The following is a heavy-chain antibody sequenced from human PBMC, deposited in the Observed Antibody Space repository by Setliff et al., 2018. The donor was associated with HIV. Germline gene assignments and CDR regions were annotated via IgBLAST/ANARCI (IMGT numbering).Heavy chain of an antibody. V-gene: IGHV3-73*01. J-gene: IGHJ6*02. CDR3: AREGLLVTTVGGAYWYHGMDV. CDR1: GFNFSSHT. CDR2: IKTRADNYAT. D-gene: IGHD4-17*01. Sequence: GGSLRLSCAASGFNFSSHTMNWVRQASGKGLEWLGRIKTRADNYATAYAASVKGRFTISRDDSMNTAYLQMNSLKIEDTAVYYCAREGLLVTTVGGAYWYHGMDVWGQGTTVTVSS.